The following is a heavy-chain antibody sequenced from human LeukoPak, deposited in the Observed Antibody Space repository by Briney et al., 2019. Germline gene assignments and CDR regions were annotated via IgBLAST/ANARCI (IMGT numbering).Heavy chain of an antibody. CDR3: ARRTLDV. V-gene: IGHV4-34*01. CDR2: INHSGST. CDR1: GGSFSGYY. D-gene: IGHD1-14*01. Sequence: PSETLSLTCAVYGGSFSGYYWSWIRQPPGKGLEWIGEINHSGSTNYNPSLKGRVTISVDTSKNQFSLKLSSVTAADTAVYYCARRTLDVWGKGTTVTVSS. J-gene: IGHJ6*04.